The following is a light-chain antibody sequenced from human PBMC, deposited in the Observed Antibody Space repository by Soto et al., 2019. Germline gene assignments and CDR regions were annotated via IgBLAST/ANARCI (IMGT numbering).Light chain of an antibody. Sequence: DILLTPSPATLPVSTGGGDTLFYTASHRVSSSIALYRHRPGQPPRLLIYAPSTSDPGNPARFSGSGSGTELTLTISSLQSEDFAVYYCQQYNDWLTFGGATKVDIK. CDR2: APS. CDR3: QQYNDWLT. CDR1: HRVSSS. V-gene: IGKV3-15*01. J-gene: IGKJ4*01.